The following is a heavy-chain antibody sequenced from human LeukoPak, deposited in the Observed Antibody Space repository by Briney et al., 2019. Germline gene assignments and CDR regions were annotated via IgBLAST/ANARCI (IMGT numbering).Heavy chain of an antibody. CDR1: GGSFSGYY. Sequence: PSETLSLTCAVYGGSFSGYYWSWIRQPPGKGLEWIGYIYYSGSTNYNPSLKSRVTISVDTSKNQFSLKLSSVTAADTAVYYCARVTTGYYFDYWGQGTLVTVSS. J-gene: IGHJ4*02. CDR3: ARVTTGYYFDY. CDR2: IYYSGST. V-gene: IGHV4-59*01. D-gene: IGHD1-14*01.